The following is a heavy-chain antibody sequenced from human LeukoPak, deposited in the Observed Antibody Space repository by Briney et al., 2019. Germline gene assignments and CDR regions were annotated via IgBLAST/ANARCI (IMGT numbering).Heavy chain of an antibody. Sequence: PGGSLRLSRAASGFTFSNYAMSWVRQAPGKGLEWVSTISGSGGSTYNADSVKGRFTISRDNSKNTLYLQMSSLRAEDTAVYFCAKGRGSASCYGICYHYTMDVWGQGTTVTVSS. J-gene: IGHJ6*02. D-gene: IGHD2-2*01. CDR1: GFTFSNYA. CDR3: AKGRGSASCYGICYHYTMDV. V-gene: IGHV3-23*01. CDR2: ISGSGGST.